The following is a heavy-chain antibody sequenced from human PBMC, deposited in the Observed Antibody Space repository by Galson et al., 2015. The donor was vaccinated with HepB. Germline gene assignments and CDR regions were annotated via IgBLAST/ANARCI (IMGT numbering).Heavy chain of an antibody. Sequence: SVKVSCKASGYIFTNFGITWVRQAPGQGLEWMGWISAYNGNTDYAQNLQGRVTMTTETSTNTAYMELRSLRSDDTAVYYCARARYSTSPPDYWGQGTLVTVSS. V-gene: IGHV1-18*01. CDR1: GYIFTNFG. CDR3: ARARYSTSPPDY. J-gene: IGHJ4*02. CDR2: ISAYNGNT. D-gene: IGHD6-6*01.